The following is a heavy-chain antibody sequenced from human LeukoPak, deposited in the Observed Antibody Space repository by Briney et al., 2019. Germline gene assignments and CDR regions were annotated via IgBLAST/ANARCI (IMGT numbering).Heavy chain of an antibody. J-gene: IGHJ4*02. V-gene: IGHV4-59*08. Sequence: SETLSLTCTVSGGSISGYYWSWIRQPPGKGLEWIGYIYYSGSTNYNPSLKSRVTISVDTSKNQFSLKLSSVTAADTAVYYCARLNRLRGSNRWDYWGQGTLVTVSS. D-gene: IGHD3-16*01. CDR3: ARLNRLRGSNRWDY. CDR2: IYYSGST. CDR1: GGSISGYY.